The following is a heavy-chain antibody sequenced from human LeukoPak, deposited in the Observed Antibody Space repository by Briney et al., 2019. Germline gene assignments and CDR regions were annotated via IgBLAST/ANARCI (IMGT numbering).Heavy chain of an antibody. Sequence: SETLSLTCTVSGGSISSSYWSWIRQPPGKGLEWIGYIYYSGSTNYNPSLKSRVTISVDTSKNQFSLKLSSVTAADTAVYYCARGSYGRITMVRGVSYWFDPWGQGTLVTVSS. J-gene: IGHJ5*02. V-gene: IGHV4-59*01. CDR3: ARGSYGRITMVRGVSYWFDP. CDR2: IYYSGST. D-gene: IGHD3-10*01. CDR1: GGSISSSY.